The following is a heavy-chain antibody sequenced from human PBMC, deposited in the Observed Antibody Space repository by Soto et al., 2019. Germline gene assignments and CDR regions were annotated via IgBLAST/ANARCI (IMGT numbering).Heavy chain of an antibody. CDR2: ISAYNGNT. CDR1: GYTFSKYG. Sequence: ASVKVSCKASGYTFSKYGITWVRQAPGQGLEWMGWISAYNGNTNSAQKFQGRVTMTTDKSTTTGYMELRSLRSDDTAIYYCAEGYCSGTSCQSLNSWGQGTLVNVSS. J-gene: IGHJ5*02. CDR3: AEGYCSGTSCQSLNS. D-gene: IGHD2-2*01. V-gene: IGHV1-18*01.